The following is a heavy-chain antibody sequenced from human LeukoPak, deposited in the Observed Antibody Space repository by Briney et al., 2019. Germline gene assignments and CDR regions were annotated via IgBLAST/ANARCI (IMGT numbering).Heavy chain of an antibody. CDR1: GFTFSSYE. V-gene: IGHV3-48*03. D-gene: IGHD1-26*01. CDR2: ISSSGSTI. Sequence: SGGSLRLSCAASGFTFSSYEMNWVRQAPGKGLEWVSYISSSGSTIYYADSVKGRFTISRDNAKNSLYLQMNSLRAEDTAVYYCARDPYSGSYGNYYYYFMDVWGKGTTVTISS. CDR3: ARDPYSGSYGNYYYYFMDV. J-gene: IGHJ6*03.